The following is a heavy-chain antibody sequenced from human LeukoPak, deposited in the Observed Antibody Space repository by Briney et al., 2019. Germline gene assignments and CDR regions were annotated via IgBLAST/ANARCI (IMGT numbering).Heavy chain of an antibody. CDR2: IKQDGSDK. J-gene: IGHJ4*02. V-gene: IGHV3-7*01. Sequence: PGGSLRLSCAASGFTFSRYWMSWVRQAPGKGLEWVANIKQDGSDKNYVDSVKGRFTISRDNAKKSLYLLMNGLTAEDTAVYYCAPPPIAATGNWGQGTLVTVSS. CDR1: GFTFSRYW. D-gene: IGHD5-12*01. CDR3: APPPIAATGN.